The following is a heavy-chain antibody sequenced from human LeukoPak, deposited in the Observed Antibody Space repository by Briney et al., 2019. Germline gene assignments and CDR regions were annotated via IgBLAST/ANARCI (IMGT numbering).Heavy chain of an antibody. J-gene: IGHJ4*02. Sequence: PGGSLRLSCAASGFTFSSYAMSWVRQAPGNGLEWVSAISGSGGSTYYADSVKGRFTISRDNSRNTLYLQMNSLRADDTALYYCAKRRESGIGSLYYFDYWGQGTLVTVSS. CDR2: ISGSGGST. V-gene: IGHV3-23*01. CDR1: GFTFSSYA. D-gene: IGHD3-16*01. CDR3: AKRRESGIGSLYYFDY.